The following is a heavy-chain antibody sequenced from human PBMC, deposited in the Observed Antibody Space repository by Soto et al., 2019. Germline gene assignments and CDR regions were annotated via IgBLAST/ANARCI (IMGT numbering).Heavy chain of an antibody. J-gene: IGHJ5*02. D-gene: IGHD2-8*02. CDR2: IYWDDDK. CDR1: GFSLSTTGVG. CDR3: ATRLTPGGVGRERGNWFGP. V-gene: IGHV2-5*02. Sequence: QITLKESGPTLVRPTQTLTLTCTFSGFSLSTTGVGVGWFRQPPGKALEWLALIYWDDDKRYSPSLKSRLTITKYRSKHEVIITRPNMDPVDTARYYGATRLTPGGVGRERGNWFGPWGQGTLVTVSS.